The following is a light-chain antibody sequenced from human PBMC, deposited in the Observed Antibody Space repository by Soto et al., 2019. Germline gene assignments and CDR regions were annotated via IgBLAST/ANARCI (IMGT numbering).Light chain of an antibody. CDR1: SSDVGGYTY. V-gene: IGLV2-8*01. Sequence: QSVLTQPPSASGSPGQSVTISCTGTSSDVGGYTYVSWYQQHPGKAPKLMIFEVNKRPSGVPDRFSGSKSGNTASLTVSGLQAEDEADYYCSSYAGINNLGVFGTGTKLTVL. J-gene: IGLJ1*01. CDR3: SSYAGINNLGV. CDR2: EVN.